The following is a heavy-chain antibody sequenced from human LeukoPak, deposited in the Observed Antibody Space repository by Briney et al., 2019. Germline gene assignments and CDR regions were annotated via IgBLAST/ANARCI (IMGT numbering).Heavy chain of an antibody. CDR3: ARGRGTTVTPTSLRMVMDV. D-gene: IGHD4-17*01. J-gene: IGHJ6*02. CDR2: INHSRRT. CDR1: GGSFRGYY. Sequence: PSETLSLTCAVYGGSFRGYYWSWVRQPPGKGLEGRGEINHSRRTNYTPSLKSRLPISVHTSQNQFSLKLSSVTAADTAVYYCARGRGTTVTPTSLRMVMDVWGQGPTVTVSS. V-gene: IGHV4-34*01.